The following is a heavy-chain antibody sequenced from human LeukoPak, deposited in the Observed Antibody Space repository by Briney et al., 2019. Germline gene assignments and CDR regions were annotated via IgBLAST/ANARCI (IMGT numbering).Heavy chain of an antibody. J-gene: IGHJ3*01. CDR2: IYNSGST. D-gene: IGHD2-21*02. CDR1: GFTVSTNY. Sequence: GGSLTLSCAASGFTVSTNYMKWVRQAPGEGLGWVSVIYNSGSTSYADSVKGRFNISRDNSKNTLYLQMNSLTADDTAVYYCAGDQVGCGGDCYGDAFDLWGQGTLVTVSS. V-gene: IGHV3-66*01. CDR3: AGDQVGCGGDCYGDAFDL.